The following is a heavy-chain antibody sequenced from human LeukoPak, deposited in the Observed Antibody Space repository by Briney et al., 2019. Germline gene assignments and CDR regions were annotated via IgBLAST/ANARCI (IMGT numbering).Heavy chain of an antibody. D-gene: IGHD6-19*01. CDR1: GYTLTNYG. J-gene: IGHJ6*02. Sequence: ASVKVSCKASGYTLTNYGISWVRQAPGQGLEWMGWISAYNGNTNYAQKLQGRVTMTTDTSTSTAYMELRSLRSDDTAVYYCARVPGCSSFNYYYGLDVWGQGTTVTVSS. CDR2: ISAYNGNT. V-gene: IGHV1-18*01. CDR3: ARVPGCSSFNYYYGLDV.